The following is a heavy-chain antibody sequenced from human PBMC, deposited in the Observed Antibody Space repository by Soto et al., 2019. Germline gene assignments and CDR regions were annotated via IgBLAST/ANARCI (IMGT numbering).Heavy chain of an antibody. J-gene: IGHJ5*02. Sequence: EVQLVESGGGLVQPGGSLRLSCAASGFTFSSYEMNWVRQAPGKGLEWVSYISSSGSTIYYADSVKGRFTISRDNAKNSLYLQMNSLRAEDTAVYYCARELWFGELLPFNWFDPWGQGTLVTVSS. D-gene: IGHD3-10*01. CDR2: ISSSGSTI. CDR1: GFTFSSYE. V-gene: IGHV3-48*03. CDR3: ARELWFGELLPFNWFDP.